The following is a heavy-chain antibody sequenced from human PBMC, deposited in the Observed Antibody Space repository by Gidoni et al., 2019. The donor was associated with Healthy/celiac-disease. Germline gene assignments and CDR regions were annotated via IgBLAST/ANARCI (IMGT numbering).Heavy chain of an antibody. Sequence: QVQLQESGPGLVKPSGTLSLTCAVSGGSISSSNWWSWVRQPPGKGLEWIGEIYHSGSTNYNPSLKSRVTISVDKSKNQFSLKLSSVTAADTAVYYCARKGGYCSGGSCYPNDYWGQGTLVTVSS. J-gene: IGHJ4*02. D-gene: IGHD2-15*01. V-gene: IGHV4-4*02. CDR1: GGSISSSNW. CDR3: ARKGGYCSGGSCYPNDY. CDR2: IYHSGST.